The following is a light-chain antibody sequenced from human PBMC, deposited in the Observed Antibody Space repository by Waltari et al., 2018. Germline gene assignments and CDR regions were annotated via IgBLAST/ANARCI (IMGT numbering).Light chain of an antibody. CDR2: DAS. V-gene: IGKV1-39*01. Sequence: DIQMTQSPSSLSASIGDRVTLTCRASQSIISYLNWYQQKPGKAPKVLIYDASSLPSGVPSRFSGSGSGTHFTLTISSLQPEDFATYYCQQSYTTPRTFGQGTRVEIK. J-gene: IGKJ1*01. CDR1: QSIISY. CDR3: QQSYTTPRT.